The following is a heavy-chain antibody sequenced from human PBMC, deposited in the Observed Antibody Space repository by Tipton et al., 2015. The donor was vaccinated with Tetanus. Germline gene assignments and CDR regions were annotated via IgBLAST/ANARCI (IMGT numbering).Heavy chain of an antibody. D-gene: IGHD3-16*02. Sequence: GSLRLSCAASGFTFSSDWMHWVRQAPGKGLVWVSRINSDGSSTSYADSVKGRFTISRDNAKNTLYLQMNSLRAEDTAVYYCARARGVTVSSHCFDYWGQGTLVTVSS. CDR1: GFTFSSDW. CDR3: ARARGVTVSSHCFDY. V-gene: IGHV3-74*01. CDR2: INSDGSST. J-gene: IGHJ4*02.